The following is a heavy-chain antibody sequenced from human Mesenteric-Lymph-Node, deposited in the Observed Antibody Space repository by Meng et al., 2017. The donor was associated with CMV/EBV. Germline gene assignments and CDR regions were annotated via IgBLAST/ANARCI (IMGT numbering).Heavy chain of an antibody. D-gene: IGHD2-15*01. CDR1: GFTFSSYD. Sequence: GGSLRLSCAACGFTFSSYDMHWVRQATGKGLEWVSAIGTAGDTYYPGSVKGQFTISRENAKNSLYLQMNSLRAGDTAVYYCAKEGWDCSSGSCFAHEAFDIWGQGTMVTVSS. CDR3: AKEGWDCSSGSCFAHEAFDI. V-gene: IGHV3-13*03. CDR2: IGTAGDT. J-gene: IGHJ3*02.